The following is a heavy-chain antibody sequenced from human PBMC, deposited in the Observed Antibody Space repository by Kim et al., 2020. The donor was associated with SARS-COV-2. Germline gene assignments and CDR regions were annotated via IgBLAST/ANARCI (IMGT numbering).Heavy chain of an antibody. J-gene: IGHJ1*01. CDR1: GFTFSNAW. CDR2: IKSKTDGGTT. Sequence: GGSLRLSCAASGFTFSNAWMSWVRQAPGKGLEWVGRIKSKTDGGTTDYAAPVKGRFTISRDDSKNTLYLQMNSLKTEDTAVYYCTTVIGYDSSGYYWWRYFQHWGQGTLVTVSS. V-gene: IGHV3-15*01. CDR3: TTVIGYDSSGYYWWRYFQH. D-gene: IGHD3-22*01.